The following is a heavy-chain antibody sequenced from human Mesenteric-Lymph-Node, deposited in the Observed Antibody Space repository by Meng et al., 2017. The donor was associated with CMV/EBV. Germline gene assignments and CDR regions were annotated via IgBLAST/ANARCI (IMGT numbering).Heavy chain of an antibody. V-gene: IGHV4-39*01. CDR3: AREITHCSGGSCYYFDF. CDR1: GGSISSSSYY. J-gene: IGHJ4*02. Sequence: SETLSLTCTVSGGSISSSSYYWGWIRQPPGKGLEWIGSIYYSGSTYYNPSLKSRVTISVDTSKNRFSLKLSSVTAADTAVYYCAREITHCSGGSCYYFDFWGQGTLVTVSS. CDR2: IYYSGST. D-gene: IGHD2-15*01.